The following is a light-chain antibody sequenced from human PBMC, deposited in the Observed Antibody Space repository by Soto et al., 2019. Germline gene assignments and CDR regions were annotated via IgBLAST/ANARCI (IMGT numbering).Light chain of an antibody. CDR3: QKYGSSSIT. V-gene: IGKV3-15*01. CDR1: QSISRN. CDR2: AES. Sequence: ELVMTQSPATLSLSPGESASLSCRASQSISRNLAWYQHNTGQAPRILIYAESTRATGIPARFSGSGSGTDLNLTISRLEPEDFAVYYCQKYGSSSITFGQGTRLEIK. J-gene: IGKJ5*01.